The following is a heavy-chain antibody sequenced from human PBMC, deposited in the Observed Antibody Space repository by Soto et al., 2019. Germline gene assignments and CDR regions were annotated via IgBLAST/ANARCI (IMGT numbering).Heavy chain of an antibody. V-gene: IGHV3-7*03. Sequence: GGSLRLSCAASGFIFNTYWMTWVRQAPGKGLEWVANIKQDGSETSYVDSVKGRFTIYRDNAKNSLYLEMSSLRAEDTAVYYCASTLYCSDPICYTFDYWGQGTLVTVSS. CDR3: ASTLYCSDPICYTFDY. D-gene: IGHD2-2*02. J-gene: IGHJ4*02. CDR1: GFIFNTYW. CDR2: IKQDGSET.